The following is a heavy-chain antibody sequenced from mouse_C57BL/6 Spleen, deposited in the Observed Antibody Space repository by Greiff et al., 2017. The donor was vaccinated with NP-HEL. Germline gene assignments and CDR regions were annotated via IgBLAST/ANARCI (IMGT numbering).Heavy chain of an antibody. CDR1: GYTFTSYW. J-gene: IGHJ2*01. D-gene: IGHD1-1*01. Sequence: QVQLQQSGAELVKPGASVKLSCKASGYTFTSYWMHWVKQRPGQGLEWIGMIHPNSGSTNYNEKFKSKATLTVDKSSSTAYMQLSSLTSEDSAVYYCAVYYGSSPFDYWGQGTTLTVSS. CDR2: IHPNSGST. V-gene: IGHV1-64*01. CDR3: AVYYGSSPFDY.